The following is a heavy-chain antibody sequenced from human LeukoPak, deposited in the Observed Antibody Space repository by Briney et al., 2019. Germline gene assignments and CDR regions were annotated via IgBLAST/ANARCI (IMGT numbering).Heavy chain of an antibody. V-gene: IGHV4-59*01. J-gene: IGHJ4*02. D-gene: IGHD5-24*01. Sequence: SETLSLTCTVSGGSISSYYWNWIRQPPGKGLEWIGYIYYSGSTNYNPSLKSRVTISVDTSKNQFSLKLSSVTAADTAVYYCARESEMATIKGPHYYFDYWGQGTLVTVSS. CDR3: ARESEMATIKGPHYYFDY. CDR1: GGSISSYY. CDR2: IYYSGST.